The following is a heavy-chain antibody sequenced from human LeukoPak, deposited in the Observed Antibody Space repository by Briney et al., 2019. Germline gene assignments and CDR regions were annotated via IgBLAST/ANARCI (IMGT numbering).Heavy chain of an antibody. D-gene: IGHD5-12*01. CDR2: IYSGGST. Sequence: GGSLRLSCAASGFTVSSNYMSWVRQAPGKGLEWVSVIYSGGSTYYADSVKGRFTISRDNSKNTLYLQINSLRAEDTAVYYCARERGYSGYDLVDAFDIWGQGTMVTVSS. CDR3: ARERGYSGYDLVDAFDI. J-gene: IGHJ3*02. CDR1: GFTVSSNY. V-gene: IGHV3-53*01.